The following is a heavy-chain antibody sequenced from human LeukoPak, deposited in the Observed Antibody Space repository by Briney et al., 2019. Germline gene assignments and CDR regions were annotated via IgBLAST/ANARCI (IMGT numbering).Heavy chain of an antibody. J-gene: IGHJ4*02. D-gene: IGHD6-6*01. Sequence: SVKVSCKASGGTFSSYTISWVRQAPGQGLEWMGGIIPIFGTANYAQKFQGRVTITADESTSTAYMELSSLRSEDTAVYYCARARRYSSSEFDYWGQGTLVTVSS. CDR3: ARARRYSSSEFDY. CDR1: GGTFSSYT. V-gene: IGHV1-69*13. CDR2: IIPIFGTA.